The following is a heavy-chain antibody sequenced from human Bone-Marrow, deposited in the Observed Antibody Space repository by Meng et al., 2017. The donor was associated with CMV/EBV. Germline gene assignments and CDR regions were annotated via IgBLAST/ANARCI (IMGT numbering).Heavy chain of an antibody. J-gene: IGHJ4*02. D-gene: IGHD6-13*01. Sequence: CKASGGTVISQTVSWVRQAPGQGLEWMGGIIPIFGTPNYAQRFQGRVSITADTSTTTVYMVLGSPRSEDTAIYYCAKEGRAARQFDSWGQGTLVTVSS. CDR1: GGTVISQT. CDR3: AKEGRAARQFDS. V-gene: IGHV1-69*06. CDR2: IIPIFGTP.